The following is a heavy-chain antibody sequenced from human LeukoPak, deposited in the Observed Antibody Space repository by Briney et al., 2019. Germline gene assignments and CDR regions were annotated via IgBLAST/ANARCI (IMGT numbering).Heavy chain of an antibody. CDR2: MNPNSGNT. Sequence: ASVKVSCKASGYTFTSCDINWVRQATGQGLEWMGWMNPNSGNTGYAQKFQGRVTMTRNTSISTAYMELSSLRSEDTAVYYCARVMGIAARRYYYYMDVWGKGTTVTVSS. CDR1: GYTFTSCD. J-gene: IGHJ6*03. CDR3: ARVMGIAARRYYYYMDV. D-gene: IGHD6-6*01. V-gene: IGHV1-8*01.